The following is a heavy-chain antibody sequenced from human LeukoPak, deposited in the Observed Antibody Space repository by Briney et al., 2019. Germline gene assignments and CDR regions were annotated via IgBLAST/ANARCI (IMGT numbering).Heavy chain of an antibody. CDR1: GYTFINYG. J-gene: IGHJ5*02. CDR3: VRDWEWKAARNLFDP. Sequence: GASVKVSCKASGYTFINYGTSWVRQARGQGLEWMGWTSGDNVNTYYAQKFLGRVIMTTDISTTTAYMELRSLRPDDTAVYYCVRDWEWKAARNLFDPWGQGTRVTVSS. D-gene: IGHD6-6*01. CDR2: TSGDNVNT. V-gene: IGHV1-18*01.